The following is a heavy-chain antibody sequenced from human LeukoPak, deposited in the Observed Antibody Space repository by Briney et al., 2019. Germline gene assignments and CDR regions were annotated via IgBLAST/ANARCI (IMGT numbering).Heavy chain of an antibody. D-gene: IGHD6-13*01. J-gene: IGHJ4*02. CDR2: IYYSGTT. CDR1: GGSISSHY. V-gene: IGHV4-59*11. CDR3: ARGVYIAAAQYGY. Sequence: SETLSLTCTVSGGSISSHYWSWIRQPPGKGLEWIGYIYYSGTTNYNPSLKSRVTISVDTSKNQFSLKLSSVTAADTAVYYCARGVYIAAAQYGYWGQGTLVTVST.